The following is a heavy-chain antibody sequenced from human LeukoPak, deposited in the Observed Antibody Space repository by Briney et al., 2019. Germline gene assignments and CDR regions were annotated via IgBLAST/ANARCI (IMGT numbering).Heavy chain of an antibody. V-gene: IGHV3-48*01. CDR2: ISSSRTT. D-gene: IGHD3-10*01. CDR3: ARDLEGSGSFYRPSYDY. CDR1: GFTFSSYW. J-gene: IGHJ4*02. Sequence: GGSLRLSCVASGFTFSSYWMSWVRQAPGEGLEWVSYISSSRTTSYADSVKGRFTISRDNAKNSLYLQMNSLRAEDTAVYYCARDLEGSGSFYRPSYDYWGQGTLVTVSS.